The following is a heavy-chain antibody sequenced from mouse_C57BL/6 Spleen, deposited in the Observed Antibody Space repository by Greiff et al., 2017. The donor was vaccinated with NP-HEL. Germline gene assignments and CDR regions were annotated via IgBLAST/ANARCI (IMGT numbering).Heavy chain of an antibody. D-gene: IGHD1-1*01. J-gene: IGHJ1*03. Sequence: QVQLKESGAELVRPGASVTLSCKASGYTFTDYEMHWVKQTPVHGLEWIGAIDPETGGTAYNQKFKGKAILTADKSSSTAYMELRSLTSEDSAVYYCTRRAYGSSWYFDVWGTGTTVTVSS. CDR2: IDPETGGT. V-gene: IGHV1-15*01. CDR1: GYTFTDYE. CDR3: TRRAYGSSWYFDV.